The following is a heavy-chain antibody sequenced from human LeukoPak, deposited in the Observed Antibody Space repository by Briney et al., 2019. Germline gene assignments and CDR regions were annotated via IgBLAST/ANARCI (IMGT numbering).Heavy chain of an antibody. CDR2: ISGDGGST. CDR1: GFTFSSYA. D-gene: IGHD3-22*01. J-gene: IGHJ4*02. V-gene: IGHV3-23*01. CDR3: AKGSVYDNNGHSFDY. Sequence: PGGSLRLSCAASGFTFSSYAMSWVRQAPGKGLEWVSAISGDGGSTYYADSVKGRFTISRDNSKNTLYLQMNSLRAEDTAVYYCAKGSVYDNNGHSFDYWGQGTLVAVSS.